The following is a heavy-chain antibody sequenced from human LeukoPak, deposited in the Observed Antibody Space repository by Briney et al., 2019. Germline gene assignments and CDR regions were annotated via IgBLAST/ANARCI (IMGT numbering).Heavy chain of an antibody. CDR3: AKFPTQTTPLLWFGGDAFDI. V-gene: IGHV3-23*01. D-gene: IGHD3-10*01. CDR1: GFTFSSYA. J-gene: IGHJ3*02. CDR2: ISGSGGST. Sequence: GGSLRLSCAASGFTFSSYAMSWVRQAPGKGLEWVSAISGSGGSTYYADSVKGRFTISRDNSKNTLYLQMNSLRAEDTAVYYCAKFPTQTTPLLWFGGDAFDIWGQGTMVTVSS.